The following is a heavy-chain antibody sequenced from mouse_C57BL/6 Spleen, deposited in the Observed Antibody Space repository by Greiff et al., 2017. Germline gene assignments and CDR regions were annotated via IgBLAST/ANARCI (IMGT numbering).Heavy chain of an antibody. CDR3: ASYDGYYGRYAMDY. CDR2: IWSGGST. CDR1: GFSLTSYG. Sequence: QVQLKESGPGLVQPSQSLSITCTVSGFSLTSYGVHWVRQSPGKGLEWLGVIWSGGSTDYNAAFISRLSISKDNSKSQVFFKMNSLQADDTAIYYCASYDGYYGRYAMDYWGQGTSVTVSS. V-gene: IGHV2-2*01. D-gene: IGHD2-3*01. J-gene: IGHJ4*01.